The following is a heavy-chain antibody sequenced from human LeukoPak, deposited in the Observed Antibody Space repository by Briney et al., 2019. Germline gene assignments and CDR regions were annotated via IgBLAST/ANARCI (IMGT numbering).Heavy chain of an antibody. V-gene: IGHV1-2*02. D-gene: IGHD3-3*01. Sequence: GASVKVSCKASGYTFTGCYMHWVRQAPGQGLEWMGWINPNSGGTNYAQKFQGRVTMTRDTSISTAYMELSSLRSEDTAVYYCARKTYNDFWSGYWELSNQGNWFDPWGQGTLVTVSS. CDR2: INPNSGGT. CDR1: GYTFTGCY. J-gene: IGHJ5*02. CDR3: ARKTYNDFWSGYWELSNQGNWFDP.